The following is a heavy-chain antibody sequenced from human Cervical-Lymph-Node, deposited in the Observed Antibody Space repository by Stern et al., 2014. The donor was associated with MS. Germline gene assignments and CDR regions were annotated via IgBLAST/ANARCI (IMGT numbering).Heavy chain of an antibody. CDR1: GFTFSSYA. D-gene: IGHD3-22*01. CDR3: AVDSSGYYRFDY. J-gene: IGHJ4*02. V-gene: IGHV3-30*01. CDR2: ISYDGSNK. Sequence: QVQLVESGGGVVQPGRSLRLSCAASGFTFSSYAMHWVRQAPGKGLEWVAVISYDGSNKYYADSVKGRFTISRDNSKNTLYLQMNSLRAEDTAVYYCAVDSSGYYRFDYWGQGTLVTVSS.